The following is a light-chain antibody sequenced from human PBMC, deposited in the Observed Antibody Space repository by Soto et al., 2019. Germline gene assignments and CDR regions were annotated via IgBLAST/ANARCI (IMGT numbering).Light chain of an antibody. CDR2: DAS. CDR3: QQYNTYSQT. V-gene: IGKV1-5*01. Sequence: DIQMTQSPPNLSASVWDSVTITCRASQSISGWLAWYQQKPGKAPKLLIYDASNLEGGVPSRFSGTGSGTEFTLTISSLQPEDFATYYCQQYNTYSQTFGQGTKVDIK. J-gene: IGKJ1*01. CDR1: QSISGW.